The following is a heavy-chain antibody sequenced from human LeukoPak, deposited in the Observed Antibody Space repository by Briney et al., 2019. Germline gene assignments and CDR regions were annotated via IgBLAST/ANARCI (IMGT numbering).Heavy chain of an antibody. CDR3: ARSSSWSGLDY. D-gene: IGHD6-13*01. J-gene: IGHJ4*02. V-gene: IGHV4-30-4*01. CDR2: IYYSGST. CDR1: GGSISSGDYY. Sequence: SETLSLTCTVSGGSISSGDYYWSWIRQPPGKGLEWIGYIYYSGSTYYNPSLKSRVTISVDTSKNQFSLKLSSVTAADTAVYYCARSSSWSGLDYWGQGTLVTVSS.